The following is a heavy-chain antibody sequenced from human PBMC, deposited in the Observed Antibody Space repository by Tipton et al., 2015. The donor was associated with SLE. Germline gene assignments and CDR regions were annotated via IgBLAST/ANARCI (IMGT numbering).Heavy chain of an antibody. Sequence: TLSLTCTVSGGSISSGGYHWSWIRQHPGKGLEWIGYIYYSGSTYYNPSLKSRVTISVDTSKNQFSLKLSSVTAADTAVYYCARDSGAAAAFDYWGQGTLVTVSS. D-gene: IGHD6-13*01. CDR3: ARDSGAAAAFDY. CDR2: IYYSGST. CDR1: GGSISSGGYH. V-gene: IGHV4-31*03. J-gene: IGHJ4*02.